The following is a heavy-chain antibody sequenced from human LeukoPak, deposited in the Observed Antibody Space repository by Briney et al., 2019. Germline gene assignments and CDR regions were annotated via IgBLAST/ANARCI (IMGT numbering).Heavy chain of an antibody. CDR2: ISYSGST. CDR1: GGSISSYY. CDR3: ATHGSGTYDY. V-gene: IGHV4-59*08. J-gene: IGHJ4*02. Sequence: SETLSLTCTVSGGSISSYYWSWIRQPPGKGLEWIGYISYSGSTSYNPSLKSRVSISVDTTKNQFSLKLNSVTAADTAVYFCATHGSGTYDYWGQGTLVTVSS. D-gene: IGHD1-26*01.